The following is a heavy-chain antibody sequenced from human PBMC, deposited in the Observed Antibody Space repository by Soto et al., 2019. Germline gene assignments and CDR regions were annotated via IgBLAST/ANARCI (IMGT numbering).Heavy chain of an antibody. Sequence: GSGPTLVNPTQTLTLTCTFSGFSLSTSGMCVSWIRQPPGKALEWLARIDWDDDKYYSTSLKTRLTISKDTSKNQVVLTMTNMDPVDTATYYCARIRVRLGTIAVAGTDDVDYWGQGTLVTVSS. CDR3: ARIRVRLGTIAVAGTDDVDY. CDR2: IDWDDDK. V-gene: IGHV2-70*11. J-gene: IGHJ4*02. CDR1: GFSLSTSGMC. D-gene: IGHD6-19*01.